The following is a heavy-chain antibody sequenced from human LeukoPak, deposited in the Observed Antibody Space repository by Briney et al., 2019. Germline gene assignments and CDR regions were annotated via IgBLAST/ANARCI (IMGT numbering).Heavy chain of an antibody. D-gene: IGHD4-17*01. V-gene: IGHV5-51*01. J-gene: IGHJ4*02. CDR1: GYIFSSYW. Sequence: PGASLQISCEGSGYIFSSYWIVWVRQLPGKGLEWMGIIYPGDSDTTYSPSFQGQVTISADKPISTAYLQWSSLKASDTAMYYCARHGPLEAGDYESLATAYYFDYWGQGTLVTVSS. CDR2: IYPGDSDT. CDR3: ARHGPLEAGDYESLATAYYFDY.